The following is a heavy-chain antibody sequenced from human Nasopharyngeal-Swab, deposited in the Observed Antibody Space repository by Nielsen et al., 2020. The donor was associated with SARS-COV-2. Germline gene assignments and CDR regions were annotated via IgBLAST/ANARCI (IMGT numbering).Heavy chain of an antibody. J-gene: IGHJ6*02. CDR1: GGSISSSNW. CDR3: ARDPRLVTMVRGAYYYYYYGMDV. D-gene: IGHD3-10*01. Sequence: SETLSLTCAVSGGSISSSNWWRWVRQPPGQGQEWIGEIYHSGSNNYNPSLKSRVTISVDKSKNQFSLKLSSVTAADTAVYYCARDPRLVTMVRGAYYYYYYGMDVWGQGTTVTVSS. CDR2: IYHSGSN. V-gene: IGHV4-4*02.